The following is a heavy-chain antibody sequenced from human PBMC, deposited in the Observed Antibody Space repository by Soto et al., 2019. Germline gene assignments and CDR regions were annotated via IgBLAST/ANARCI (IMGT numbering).Heavy chain of an antibody. J-gene: IGHJ5*02. D-gene: IGHD3-3*01. CDR3: ARVIWSGHLTSDL. CDR2: ISSSSSTI. V-gene: IGHV3-48*02. CDR1: GFTFSSNS. Sequence: EVQVVESGGGLVQPGGSLRLSCAASGFTFSSNSMNWVHQAPGKGLEWISYISSSSSTIYADSVKGRFTISRDNAKNSLYLQMNSLRDEDTAVYYCARVIWSGHLTSDLWGQGILVSVSS.